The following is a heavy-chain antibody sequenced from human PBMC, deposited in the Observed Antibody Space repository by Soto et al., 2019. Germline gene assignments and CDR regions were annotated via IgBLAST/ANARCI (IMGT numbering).Heavy chain of an antibody. CDR3: EKDREGAVAPFDY. V-gene: IGHV3-23*01. CDR1: GFTFSSYA. J-gene: IGHJ4*02. D-gene: IGHD6-19*01. Sequence: EVQLLESGGGLVQPGGSLRLSCAASGFTFSSYAMSWVRQAPGKGLEWVSAISGSGGSTYYADSVKGRFTISRDNXKRTLYLQMNSLRAEDTAVYYCEKDREGAVAPFDYWGQGTLVTVSS. CDR2: ISGSGGST.